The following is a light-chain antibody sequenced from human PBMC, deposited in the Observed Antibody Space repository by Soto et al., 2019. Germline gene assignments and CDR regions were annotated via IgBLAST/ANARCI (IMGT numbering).Light chain of an antibody. CDR3: QQYGSSPWT. V-gene: IGKV3-20*01. CDR1: QSVSSSY. CDR2: GAS. J-gene: IGKJ1*01. Sequence: EIVLTQSPGTLSLSPGERATLSCRASQSVSSSYLAWYQQKPGQAPRLLLYGASSRATGIPDRFSGSGSGPDFPLTISRLEPEDFAVYYCQQYGSSPWTFSQGTKVEIK.